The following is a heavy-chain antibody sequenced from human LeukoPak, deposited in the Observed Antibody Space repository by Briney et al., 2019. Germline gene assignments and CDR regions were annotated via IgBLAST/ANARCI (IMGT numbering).Heavy chain of an antibody. CDR1: GFTFSNYA. V-gene: IGHV3-23*01. CDR2: ISGCVRT. CDR3: AKYCSGDCSRRTFDC. J-gene: IGHJ4*02. D-gene: IGHD2-21*02. Sequence: QTGGSLRLSCAASGFTFSNYALSWVRQAPGKGLEWVSTISGCVRTFYADSVKGWFTVSRDKSKNTLYLQMSSLRAEDTAIYYCAKYCSGDCSRRTFDCWGQGTLVTVSS.